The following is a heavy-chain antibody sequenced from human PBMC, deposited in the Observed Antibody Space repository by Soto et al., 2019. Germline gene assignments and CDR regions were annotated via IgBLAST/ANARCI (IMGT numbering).Heavy chain of an antibody. Sequence: SVKVSCKASGYTFTGYYMHWVRQAPGQGLEWMGWINPNSGGTNYAQKFQGWVTMTRDTSISTAYMELSRLRSDDTAVYYCARDLGYSSSSTIQTYYYYGMDAWGQGTTVTVSS. CDR3: ARDLGYSSSSTIQTYYYYGMDA. V-gene: IGHV1-2*04. D-gene: IGHD6-6*01. CDR2: INPNSGGT. CDR1: GYTFTGYY. J-gene: IGHJ6*02.